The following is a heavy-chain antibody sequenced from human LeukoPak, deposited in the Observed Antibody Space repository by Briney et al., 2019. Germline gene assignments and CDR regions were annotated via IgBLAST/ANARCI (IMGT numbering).Heavy chain of an antibody. CDR3: AMDGSGSYYRPFDY. D-gene: IGHD3-10*01. J-gene: IGHJ4*02. V-gene: IGHV3-23*01. Sequence: GGSLRLSCAASGFTFSSYAMSWVRQAPGKGLEWVSAISGSGGSTYYADSVKGRFTISRDNSKNTLYLQMNSLRAEDTAVYYCAMDGSGSYYRPFDYWGQGTLVTVSS. CDR2: ISGSGGST. CDR1: GFTFSSYA.